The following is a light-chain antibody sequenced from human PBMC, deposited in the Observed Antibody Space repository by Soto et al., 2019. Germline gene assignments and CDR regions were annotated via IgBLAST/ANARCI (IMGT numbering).Light chain of an antibody. Sequence: EIVMTQSPATLSVSPGERATLSCRASQSVSSNLAWYQQKPGQAPRLLIYGASTRATGIPARFSGSGSGAEFTLTISSLRSEDFAVYYCQQYNTFGPGTKVDIK. CDR3: QQYNT. V-gene: IGKV3-15*01. CDR2: GAS. J-gene: IGKJ3*01. CDR1: QSVSSN.